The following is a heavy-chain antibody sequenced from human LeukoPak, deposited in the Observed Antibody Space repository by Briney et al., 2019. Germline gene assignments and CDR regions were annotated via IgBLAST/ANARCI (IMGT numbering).Heavy chain of an antibody. CDR2: ISYDGTNK. Sequence: GGSLRLSCAASRFTFSSYAMHWVCQAPGKGLHWVAAISYDGTNKYYADSVKGRFTISRDNSKNTLYLQMNSLRADDTAVFYCARGHPRPRVIAVAGNFDSWGQGTLVTVSS. CDR1: RFTFSSYA. CDR3: ARGHPRPRVIAVAGNFDS. D-gene: IGHD6-19*01. J-gene: IGHJ4*02. V-gene: IGHV3-30-3*01.